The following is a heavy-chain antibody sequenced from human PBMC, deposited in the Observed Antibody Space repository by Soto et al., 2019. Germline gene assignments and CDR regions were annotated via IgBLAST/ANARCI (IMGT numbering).Heavy chain of an antibody. CDR3: ARRPREAYCGGDCYQPYYFDY. J-gene: IGHJ4*02. D-gene: IGHD2-21*02. Sequence: SEILSLTCTVSGGSISSSSYYWGWIRQPPGKGLEWFGSIYYSGSTYYNPSLKSRVTISVDTSKNQFSLKLSSVTAADTAVYYCARRPREAYCGGDCYQPYYFDYWGQGTLVTVS. CDR2: IYYSGST. CDR1: GGSISSSSYY. V-gene: IGHV4-39*01.